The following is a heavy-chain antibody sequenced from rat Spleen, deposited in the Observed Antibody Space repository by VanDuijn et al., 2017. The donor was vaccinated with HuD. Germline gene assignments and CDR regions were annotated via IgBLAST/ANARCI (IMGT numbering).Heavy chain of an antibody. CDR2: IVFDGSNT. CDR3: ARHPRPLYWYFDF. Sequence: EVQLVESGGGLEQPGRSLKFSCAASGFNFSDHAMSWVRQAPKKGLEWVAPIVFDGSNTYYRDSVKGRFTISRDNAKNTLSLQMDSLRSEDTATYYCARHPRPLYWYFDFWGPGTMVTVSS. CDR1: GFNFSDHA. J-gene: IGHJ1*01. V-gene: IGHV5-17*01.